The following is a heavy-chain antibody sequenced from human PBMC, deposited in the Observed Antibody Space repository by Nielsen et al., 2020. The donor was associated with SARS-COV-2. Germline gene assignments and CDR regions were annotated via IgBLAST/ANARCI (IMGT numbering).Heavy chain of an antibody. CDR1: GYTFTGYY. V-gene: IGHV1-2*04. D-gene: IGHD6-19*01. CDR3: ARAQWLVSPSDYYYYYMDV. J-gene: IGHJ6*03. Sequence: ASVKVSCKASGYTFTGYYMHWVRQAPGQGLEWMGWINPNSSGTNYAQKFQGWVTMTRDTSISTAYMELSRLRSDDTAVYYCARAQWLVSPSDYYYYYMDVWGKGTTVTVSS. CDR2: INPNSSGT.